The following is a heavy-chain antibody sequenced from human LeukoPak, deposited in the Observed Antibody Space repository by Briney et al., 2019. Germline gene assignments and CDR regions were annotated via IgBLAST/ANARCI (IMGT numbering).Heavy chain of an antibody. Sequence: PGGSLRLSCAASGFTVSSNYMSWVRQAPGKGLEWVSVIYSGGNTYYADSVKGRFTISRDNPKNTLYLQMSSLRAEDTAVYYCARGSGGQQLIRGYYYMDVWGKGTTVTVSS. CDR2: IYSGGNT. CDR3: ARGSGGQQLIRGYYYMDV. J-gene: IGHJ6*03. D-gene: IGHD6-6*01. CDR1: GFTVSSNY. V-gene: IGHV3-66*01.